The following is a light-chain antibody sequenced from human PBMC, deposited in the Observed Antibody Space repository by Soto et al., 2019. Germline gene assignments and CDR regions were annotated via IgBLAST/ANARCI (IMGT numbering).Light chain of an antibody. V-gene: IGKV3-15*01. CDR1: QSINSE. CDR2: GAS. J-gene: IGKJ2*01. CDR3: QQDHNSPLT. Sequence: EIVMTQSPATLSLSPGERAALSCRASQSINSELSWYQQKPGQPPRLLIYGASTRATGVPARFTGSESGSEFTLTISGLQSEDFAVYYCQQDHNSPLTFGQGTRVEI.